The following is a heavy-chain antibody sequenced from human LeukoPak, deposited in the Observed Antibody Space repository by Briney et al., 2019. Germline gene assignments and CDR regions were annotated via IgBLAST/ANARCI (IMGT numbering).Heavy chain of an antibody. CDR3: ARYHCTSSSCYRAYDY. D-gene: IGHD2-2*02. CDR2: IGSDGDTT. J-gene: IGHJ4*02. Sequence: PGGSLRLSCAASGFTFSSYWMSWVRQAPGKGLEWVSGIGSDGDTTYYAVSVRGRFTISRDNSESTLYLQMNSLRAEDTAVYYCARYHCTSSSCYRAYDYWGQGSLVIVSS. V-gene: IGHV3-23*01. CDR1: GFTFSSYW.